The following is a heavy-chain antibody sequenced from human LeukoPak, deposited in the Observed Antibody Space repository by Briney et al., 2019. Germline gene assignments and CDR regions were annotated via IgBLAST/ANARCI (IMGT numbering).Heavy chain of an antibody. V-gene: IGHV3-23*01. CDR1: GFTFNSYA. Sequence: PGGSLRLSCAASGFTFNSYAMSWVRQAPGKGLEWVSAISGSGGSTYYADSVKGRFTISRDNSKNTLYLQMNSLRAEDTAVYYCAKDRGPSTSAATTFFDYWGQGTLVTVSS. CDR3: AKDRGPSTSAATTFFDY. D-gene: IGHD5-12*01. J-gene: IGHJ4*02. CDR2: ISGSGGST.